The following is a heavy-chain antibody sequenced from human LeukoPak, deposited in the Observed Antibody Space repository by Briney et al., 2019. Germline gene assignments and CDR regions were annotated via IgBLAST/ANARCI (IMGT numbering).Heavy chain of an antibody. CDR2: ISAYNGNT. CDR3: ARARYSSSLDY. J-gene: IGHJ4*02. V-gene: IGHV1-18*01. CDR1: GYTFTNYA. D-gene: IGHD6-13*01. Sequence: GASVKVSCKASGYTFTNYAVSWVRQAPGQGLEYMGYISAYNGNTNFAQNFRGRVTMTTDTSTTTVYMELRSLRSDDTAVYYCARARYSSSLDYWGQGTLVTVSS.